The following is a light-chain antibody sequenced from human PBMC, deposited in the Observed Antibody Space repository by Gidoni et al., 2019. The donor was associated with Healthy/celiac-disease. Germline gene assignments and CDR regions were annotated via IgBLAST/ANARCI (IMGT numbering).Light chain of an antibody. V-gene: IGKV3-20*01. CDR3: QQYGSSPRLT. CDR2: GAS. CDR1: QSVSSSY. Sequence: DILLTQSPVTLSLSPGERATLSCRASQSVSSSYLSWYQQKPGQAPRLLIYGASSRATGIPDRFSGSGSGTDFTITISRLEPEDFAAYYCQQYGSSPRLTFXGXTKVEIK. J-gene: IGKJ4*01.